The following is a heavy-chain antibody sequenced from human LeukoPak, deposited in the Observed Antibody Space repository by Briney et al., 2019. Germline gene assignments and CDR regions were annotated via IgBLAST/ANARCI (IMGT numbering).Heavy chain of an antibody. Sequence: SETLSLTCSVSGDSITTYYWTWIRQSPGTGLEWIGYVYYNVNTNYNPSLKSRVTISVDTSKNQFFLRLTSVTAADTAVYYCAREKGGKRFDLWDQGTLVMVSS. J-gene: IGHJ5*02. D-gene: IGHD1-26*01. CDR2: VYYNVNT. V-gene: IGHV4-59*01. CDR3: AREKGGKRFDL. CDR1: GDSITTYY.